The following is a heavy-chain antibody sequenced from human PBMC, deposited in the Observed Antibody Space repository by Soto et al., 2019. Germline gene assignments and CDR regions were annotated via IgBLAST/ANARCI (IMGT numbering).Heavy chain of an antibody. CDR3: ARDRDRHSSGLPSFDP. D-gene: IGHD3-22*01. V-gene: IGHV4-59*02. CDR1: GGSVSNYY. Sequence: QVRLQESGPGLVKPSETLSLTCSVSGGSVSNYYWSWVRQPPGKRLEWIGYIYYTGTHDYNPSLRGRATTSVDTSKDQFSLKLTSVTAADTAVYYCARDRDRHSSGLPSFDPWGQGILVTVSS. CDR2: IYYTGTH. J-gene: IGHJ5*02.